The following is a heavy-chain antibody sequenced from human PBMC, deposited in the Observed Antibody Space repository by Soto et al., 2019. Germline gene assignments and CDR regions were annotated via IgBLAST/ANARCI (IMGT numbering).Heavy chain of an antibody. J-gene: IGHJ4*02. CDR1: GFNFNIAW. CDR2: IKTEADGGTT. CDR3: TNFSNAYPLFDN. Sequence: GESLKISCAASGFNFNIAWMSWVRQVPGGGLEWVGRIKTEADGGTTDYAAAVKGRFTISRDESQTTVFLEMNSLKTEDTAIYFCTNFSNAYPLFDNWGQGTRVTVSS. V-gene: IGHV3-15*01. D-gene: IGHD2-2*02.